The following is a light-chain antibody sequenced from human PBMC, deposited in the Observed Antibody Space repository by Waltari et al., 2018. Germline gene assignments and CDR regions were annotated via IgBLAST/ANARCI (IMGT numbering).Light chain of an antibody. CDR1: NNDTASYYI. V-gene: IGLV2-23*02. J-gene: IGLJ2*01. Sequence: QSALTQPAPVSGSPGQPTTIPCTATNNDTASYYIVSRYQQHPCKAPLFIIFEVNKRPSGVSNRFSGSKSGNTASLTVSGLHPEDEADYYCCSYAGTPRVVFGGGTKLTVL. CDR3: CSYAGTPRVV. CDR2: EVN.